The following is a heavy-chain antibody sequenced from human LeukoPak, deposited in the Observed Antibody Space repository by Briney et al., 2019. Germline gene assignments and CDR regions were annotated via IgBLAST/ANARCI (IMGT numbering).Heavy chain of an antibody. V-gene: IGHV4-34*01. CDR2: INHSGST. D-gene: IGHD3-9*01. CDR3: ARVGRCFDWLLSYYYYYMDV. CDR1: GGSFSGYY. Sequence: SETLSLTCAVYGGSFSGYYWSWIRQPPGKGLEWIGEINHSGSTNYNPSLKSRVTISVDTSKNQFSLKLSSVTAADTAVYYCARVGRCFDWLLSYYYYYMDVWGKGTTVTVSS. J-gene: IGHJ6*03.